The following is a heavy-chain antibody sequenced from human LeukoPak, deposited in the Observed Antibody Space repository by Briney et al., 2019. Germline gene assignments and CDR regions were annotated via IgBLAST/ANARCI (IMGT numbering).Heavy chain of an antibody. J-gene: IGHJ3*01. Sequence: SETLSLTCTVSGGSISSGSYYWNWIRQPAGKGLEWIGRIYTSGSTNYNPSLKSRVTISLNTSKNQFSLKLTSVTAADTAMYYCARRPTAGLRTFDFWGQGTMVTVFS. CDR3: ARRPTAGLRTFDF. V-gene: IGHV4-61*02. CDR1: GGSISSGSYY. CDR2: IYTSGST. D-gene: IGHD6-13*01.